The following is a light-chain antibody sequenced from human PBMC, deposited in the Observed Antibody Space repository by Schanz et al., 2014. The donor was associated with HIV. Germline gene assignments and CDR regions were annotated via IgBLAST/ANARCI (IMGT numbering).Light chain of an antibody. V-gene: IGLV2-14*03. CDR1: SSDVGGYNY. CDR3: ATWDDSLNVWV. J-gene: IGLJ3*02. Sequence: QSVLTQPASVSGSPGQSITISCTGTSSDVGGYNYVSWYQQHPGKAPKLMIYDVTNRPSGVSNRFSGSKSGNTASLTISGLQAEDEADYYCATWDDSLNVWVFGGGTQLTVL. CDR2: DVT.